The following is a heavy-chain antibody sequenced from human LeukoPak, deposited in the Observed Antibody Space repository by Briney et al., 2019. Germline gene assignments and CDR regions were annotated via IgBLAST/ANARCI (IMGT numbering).Heavy chain of an antibody. CDR1: GFTFSSYN. D-gene: IGHD3-10*01. CDR2: ITSSSSYI. J-gene: IGHJ6*03. Sequence: GGSLRLSCAASGFTFSSYNMNWVRQAPGKGPEWVSSITSSSSYIYYADSVKGRFTISRDNAKNSLYLQMDSLRVEDTAVYYCARCGSGSHPADPYYYYMDVWGKGTTVTISS. CDR3: ARCGSGSHPADPYYYYMDV. V-gene: IGHV3-21*06.